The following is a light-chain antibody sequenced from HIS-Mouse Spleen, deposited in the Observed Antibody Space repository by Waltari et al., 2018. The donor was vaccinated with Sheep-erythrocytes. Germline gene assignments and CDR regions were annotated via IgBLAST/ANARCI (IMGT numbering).Light chain of an antibody. Sequence: QSALTQPRSVSGSPGQSVTISCTGTSSDVGGYNYFSWYQQHPGKAPKLMIYEGSKRPSGVSNRFSGSKSGNTASLTISGLQAEDEADYYCCSYAGSSTPWVFGGGTKLTVL. J-gene: IGLJ3*02. V-gene: IGLV2-23*01. CDR1: SSDVGGYNY. CDR3: CSYAGSSTPWV. CDR2: EGS.